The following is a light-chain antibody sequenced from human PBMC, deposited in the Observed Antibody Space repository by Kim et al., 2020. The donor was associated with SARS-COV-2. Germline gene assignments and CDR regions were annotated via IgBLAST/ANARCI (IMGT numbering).Light chain of an antibody. CDR3: NSRDNSDIVLF. J-gene: IGLJ1*01. CDR1: SLRSYY. CDR2: GKN. V-gene: IGLV3-19*01. Sequence: SSELTQDPAVSVALGQTVRITCQGDSLRSYYATWYQQKPGQAPILVIYGKNNRPSGIPDRFSGSSSGNTASLTITGTQADDEADYYCNSRDNSDIVLFFG.